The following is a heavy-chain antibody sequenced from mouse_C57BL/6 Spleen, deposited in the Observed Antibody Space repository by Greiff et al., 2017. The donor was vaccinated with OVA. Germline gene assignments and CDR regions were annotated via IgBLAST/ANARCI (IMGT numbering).Heavy chain of an antibody. Sequence: VQLQQSGAELVKPGASVKISCKASGYAFSSYWMNWVKQRPGKGLEWIGQIYPGDGDTNYNGKFKGKATLTADKSSSTAYMQLSSLTSEDSAVYFCARAYYDYDYAMDYWGQGTSVTVSS. J-gene: IGHJ4*01. CDR2: IYPGDGDT. D-gene: IGHD2-4*01. CDR3: ARAYYDYDYAMDY. V-gene: IGHV1-80*01. CDR1: GYAFSSYW.